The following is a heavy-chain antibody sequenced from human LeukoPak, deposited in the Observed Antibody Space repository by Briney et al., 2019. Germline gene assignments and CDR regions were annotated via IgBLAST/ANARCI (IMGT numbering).Heavy chain of an antibody. V-gene: IGHV3-30*03. CDR2: PSSDLNVK. CDR1: GFTCRSYV. J-gene: IGHJ4*02. Sequence: GGSLRLSCAASGFTCRSYVSHWVRQAPGKGLEWVAVPSSDLNVKLYADSVKGRFTISRDNSRSTLYLQMNSLRPEDTAIYYCAREGYYGSGSPPSLYFDYWGQGTLVTVSS. CDR3: AREGYYGSGSPPSLYFDY. D-gene: IGHD3-10*01.